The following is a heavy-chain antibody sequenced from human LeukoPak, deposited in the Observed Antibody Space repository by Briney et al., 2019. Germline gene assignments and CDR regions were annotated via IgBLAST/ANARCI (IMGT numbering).Heavy chain of an antibody. J-gene: IGHJ4*02. CDR2: IYTSGST. CDR1: GGSISSGSYY. Sequence: SETLSLTCTVSGGSISSGSYYWSWIRQPAGKGLEWIGRIYTSGSTNYNPSLKSRVTISVDTSKNQFSLKLSSVTAADTAVYYCARDGDYYESSPKYWGQGTLVTVSS. CDR3: ARDGDYYESSPKY. D-gene: IGHD3-22*01. V-gene: IGHV4-61*02.